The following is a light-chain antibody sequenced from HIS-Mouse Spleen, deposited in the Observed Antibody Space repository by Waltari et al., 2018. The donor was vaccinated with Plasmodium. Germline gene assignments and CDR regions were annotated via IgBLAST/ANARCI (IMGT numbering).Light chain of an antibody. J-gene: IGKJ4*01. V-gene: IGKV3-20*01. CDR3: QQYVSSPLT. CDR2: GAS. Sequence: EIVLTQSPGTLSLSPGERATLSCRASQSVSSSYLAWYQQKPGQSPRLLIYGASSRATGIPDRFSGSGSVTDFTLTISRLEPEDFAVYYCQQYVSSPLTFGGGTKVEIK. CDR1: QSVSSSY.